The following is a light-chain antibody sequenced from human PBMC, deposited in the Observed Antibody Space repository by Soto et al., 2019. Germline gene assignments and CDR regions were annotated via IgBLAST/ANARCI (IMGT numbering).Light chain of an antibody. J-gene: IGKJ1*01. CDR3: QQGSSFPWT. V-gene: IGKV1-12*01. Sequence: DIQMTQSPSSVSASVGDRVTITCRASQDVDSWLAWYQQKPGKAPKLLIYAASNLQSGVPSRFTGSGSGTDFTVTISRLQPEDFATYYCQQGSSFPWTFGQGTKVDIK. CDR2: AAS. CDR1: QDVDSW.